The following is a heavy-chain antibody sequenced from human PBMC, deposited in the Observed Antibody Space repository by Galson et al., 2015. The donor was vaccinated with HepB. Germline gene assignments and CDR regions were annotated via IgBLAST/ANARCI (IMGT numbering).Heavy chain of an antibody. J-gene: IGHJ3*02. D-gene: IGHD3-3*01. Sequence: SVKVSCKVSRYTLTELSMHWVRQAPGKGLEWMGGFDPEDGETIYAQKFQGRVTMTEDTSTDTAYMELSSLRSEDTAVYYCATVVPTRGTRVGLLSDAFDIWGQGTMVTVSS. CDR2: FDPEDGET. CDR1: RYTLTELS. V-gene: IGHV1-24*01. CDR3: ATVVPTRGTRVGLLSDAFDI.